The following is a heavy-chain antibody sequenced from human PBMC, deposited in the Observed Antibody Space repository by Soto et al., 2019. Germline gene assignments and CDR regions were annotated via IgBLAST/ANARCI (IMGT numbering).Heavy chain of an antibody. D-gene: IGHD1-20*01. CDR1: GGSVNVYY. CDR3: ATRITVFGLLIPPFDP. V-gene: IGHV4-34*01. Sequence: PSETLTLSCAVYGGSVNVYYWNWIRQPPGKGLDWIGEINHTGGTHYNPSLKSRVTMSVDTSKNQFSLRLSSVTAADTAIYYCATRITVFGLLIPPFDPWGQGTKVTVSS. J-gene: IGHJ5*02. CDR2: INHTGGT.